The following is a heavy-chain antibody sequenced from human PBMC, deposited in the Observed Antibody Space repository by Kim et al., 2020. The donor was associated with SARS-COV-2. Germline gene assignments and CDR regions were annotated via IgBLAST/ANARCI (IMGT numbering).Heavy chain of an antibody. D-gene: IGHD2-15*01. CDR3: ARDVDCGVGSCQFFDY. CDR2: ISTYNSKT. V-gene: IGHV1-18*01. Sequence: ASVKVSCKASGYTFTTYGISWVRQAPGQGLEWMGWISTYNSKTDYAPKFQGRVTMTTDTSSSTAYMELRSLKSDDTAIYYCARDVDCGVGSCQFFDYWGQ. J-gene: IGHJ4*02. CDR1: GYTFTTYG.